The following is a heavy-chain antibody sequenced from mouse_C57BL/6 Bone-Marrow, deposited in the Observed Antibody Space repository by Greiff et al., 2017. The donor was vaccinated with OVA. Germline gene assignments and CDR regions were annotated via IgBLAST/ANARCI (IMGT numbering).Heavy chain of an antibody. D-gene: IGHD1-1*01. CDR3: ARQVTTVVATVDY. V-gene: IGHV1-64*01. J-gene: IGHJ2*01. CDR1: GYTFTSYW. CDR2: IHPNSGST. Sequence: QVQLQQSGAELVKPGASVKLSCKASGYTFTSYWMHWVKQRPGQGLEWIGMIHPNSGSTNYNEKFKSKATLTVDKSSSTAYMQLSSLTSEDSAVYYCARQVTTVVATVDYWGQGTTLTVSS.